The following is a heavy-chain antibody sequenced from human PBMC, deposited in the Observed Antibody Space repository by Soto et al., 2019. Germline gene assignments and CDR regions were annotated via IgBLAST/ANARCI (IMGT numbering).Heavy chain of an antibody. D-gene: IGHD2-2*02. Sequence: QVQLVQSGAEVKTPGSSLKVSCTVSGSRFSNYVISWVRQAPGHGLEWLGRIIPIFNTTQYAQKFQGRVTRTADKATNPASLELSSLRSDDTAVYYCAREGRGKKAGYNGLVSLGYWGQGTLVTVSS. CDR2: IIPIFNTT. V-gene: IGHV1-69*06. CDR1: GSRFSNYV. J-gene: IGHJ4*02. CDR3: AREGRGKKAGYNGLVSLGY.